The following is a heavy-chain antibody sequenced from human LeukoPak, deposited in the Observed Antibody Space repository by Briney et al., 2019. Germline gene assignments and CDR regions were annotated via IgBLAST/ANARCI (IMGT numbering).Heavy chain of an antibody. V-gene: IGHV3-21*04. CDR3: AKSLYYDSFGFDY. Sequence: GGSLRLSCAASGFTFSDYYMNWIRQAPGKGLEWVSSISSSSSYIYYADSVKGRFTISRDNAKNSLFLQMNSLRAEDTAVYYCAKSLYYDSFGFDYWGQGTLVTVSS. J-gene: IGHJ4*02. CDR2: ISSSSSYI. D-gene: IGHD3-22*01. CDR1: GFTFSDYY.